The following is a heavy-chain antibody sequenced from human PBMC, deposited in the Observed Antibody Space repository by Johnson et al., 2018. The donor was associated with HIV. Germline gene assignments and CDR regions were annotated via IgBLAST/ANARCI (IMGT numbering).Heavy chain of an antibody. CDR1: GFTVSSNY. CDR3: ARDPSRSPGAFDI. CDR2: IYSGGTT. Sequence: VQLVESGGGLIQPGGSLRLSCAVSGFTVSSNYMSWVRQAPGKGLEWVSVIYSGGTTNYADSVKGRFTISRDNSKNTLYLQMNSLRADDTAVYYCARDPSRSPGAFDIWGQGTMCTVSS. J-gene: IGHJ3*02. V-gene: IGHV3-53*01.